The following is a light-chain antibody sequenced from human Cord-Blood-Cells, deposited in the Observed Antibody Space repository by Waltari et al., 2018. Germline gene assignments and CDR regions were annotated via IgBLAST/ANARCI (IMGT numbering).Light chain of an antibody. J-gene: IGKJ1*01. CDR2: WAS. CDR1: QSVLYSSNNKNY. Sequence: DIVMPQSPDSLAVSLGERATINRKSSQSVLYSSNNKNYLAWYQQKPGQPPKLLIYWASTRESGVPDRFSGSGSGTDFTLTISSLQAEDVAVYYCQQYYSTPWTFGQGTKVEIK. V-gene: IGKV4-1*01. CDR3: QQYYSTPWT.